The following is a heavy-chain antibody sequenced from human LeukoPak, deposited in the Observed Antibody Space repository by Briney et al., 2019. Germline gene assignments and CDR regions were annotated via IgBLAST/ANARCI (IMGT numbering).Heavy chain of an antibody. CDR3: ARDLESYSSSPDFDY. V-gene: IGHV1-18*01. Sequence: ASVNVSCKASGYTFTSYGISWVRQAPGQGLEWMGWISAYNGNTNYAQKLQGRVTMTTDTSTSTAYMELRSLRSDDTAVYYCARDLESYSSSPDFDYWGQGTLVTVSS. D-gene: IGHD6-13*01. J-gene: IGHJ4*02. CDR1: GYTFTSYG. CDR2: ISAYNGNT.